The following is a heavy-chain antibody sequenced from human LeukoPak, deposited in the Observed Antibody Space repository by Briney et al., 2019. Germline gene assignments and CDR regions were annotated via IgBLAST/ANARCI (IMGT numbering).Heavy chain of an antibody. CDR1: GFIFQDYT. CDR2: ISWDGST. Sequence: GGSLRLSCAASGFIFQDYTMHWVRHAPGKTLEGVSVISWDGSTYYTDSVQGRCTISKDNSKNSLYLQMDTLRSEDTAFYYCVKDLSYESSGSGFDQWGEGTLVTVSS. V-gene: IGHV3-43*01. CDR3: VKDLSYESSGSGFDQ. D-gene: IGHD3-22*01. J-gene: IGHJ4*02.